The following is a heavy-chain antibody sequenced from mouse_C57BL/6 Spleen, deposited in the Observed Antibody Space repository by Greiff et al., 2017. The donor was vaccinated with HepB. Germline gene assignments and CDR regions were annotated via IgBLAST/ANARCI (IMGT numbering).Heavy chain of an antibody. CDR3: ARYNRPGGGLRRNWYFDV. D-gene: IGHD2-4*01. CDR2: IRNKANGYTT. J-gene: IGHJ1*03. V-gene: IGHV7-3*01. Sequence: EVMLVESGGGLVQPGGSLSLSCAASGFTFTAYYMSWVRPPPGKALEWLGFIRNKANGYTTEYSASVKGRFTLSSDNSQSILYLQMNALRAEDSATYECARYNRPGGGLRRNWYFDVWGTGTTVTVSS. CDR1: GFTFTAYY.